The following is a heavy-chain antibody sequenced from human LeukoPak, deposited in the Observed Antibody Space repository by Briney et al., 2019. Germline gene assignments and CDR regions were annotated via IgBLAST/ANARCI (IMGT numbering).Heavy chain of an antibody. D-gene: IGHD3-3*01. CDR3: ARGPDFWSSY. Sequence: SETLSLTCAVYGGSFSGYYWSWIRQPPGKGLEWIGEINHSGSTNYNPSLKSRVTISVDTSKNQFSLKLSSVTAADTAVYYCARGPDFWSSYWGQGTLVTVSS. J-gene: IGHJ4*02. V-gene: IGHV4-34*01. CDR2: INHSGST. CDR1: GGSFSGYY.